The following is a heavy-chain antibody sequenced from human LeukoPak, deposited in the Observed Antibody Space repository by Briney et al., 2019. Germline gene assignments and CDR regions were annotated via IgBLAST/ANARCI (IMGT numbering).Heavy chain of an antibody. J-gene: IGHJ5*02. Sequence: SVKVSCKASGGTFSSYAISWVRQAPGQGLEWMGGIIPIFGTANYAQKFQGRVTITADESTSTAYMELSSLTSEDTAIYYCARGAFLLGYCSGDSCYLNWFDPWGQGTLVTVSS. V-gene: IGHV1-69*01. CDR2: IIPIFGTA. D-gene: IGHD2-15*01. CDR3: ARGAFLLGYCSGDSCYLNWFDP. CDR1: GGTFSSYA.